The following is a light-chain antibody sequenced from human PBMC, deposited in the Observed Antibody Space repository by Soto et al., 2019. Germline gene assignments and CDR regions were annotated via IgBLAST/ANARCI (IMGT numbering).Light chain of an antibody. CDR2: SNT. V-gene: IGLV1-44*01. Sequence: QAVVTQPPSAYGTPGQRVTISCSGSSSNIGNNSVNWYQQLPGTATKLLIYSNTYRPSGVPDRFSGSKSGTSASLAISGLQSEDEADYYCAAWDDRMIGLFGGGTKLTVL. CDR3: AAWDDRMIGL. CDR1: SSNIGNNS. J-gene: IGLJ2*01.